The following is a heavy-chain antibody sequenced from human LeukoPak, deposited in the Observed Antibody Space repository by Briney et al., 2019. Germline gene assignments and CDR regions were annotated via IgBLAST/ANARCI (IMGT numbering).Heavy chain of an antibody. CDR2: MSQTGST. CDR3: ARDWSGPYYFDH. J-gene: IGHJ4*01. Sequence: SETLSLTCTVSGVSISSGGYYWTWIRQPPGKGLEWIGYMSQTGSTYYNPSLKSRVTISVDTSKSQFSLKLTSVTAADTAVYYCARDWSGPYYFDHWGQGILVTVSS. V-gene: IGHV4-31*03. CDR1: GVSISSGGYY. D-gene: IGHD3-3*01.